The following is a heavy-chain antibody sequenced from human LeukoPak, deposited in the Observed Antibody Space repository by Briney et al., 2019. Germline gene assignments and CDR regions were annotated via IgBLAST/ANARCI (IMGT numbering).Heavy chain of an antibody. Sequence: PSQTLSLTCTVSGGSISSGGYYWSWIRQHPGKGLEWIGYIYYSGSTYYNPSLKSRVTISVDTSKNQFSLKLSSVTAADMAVYYCARGGCSGGSCYSETYNWFDPWGQGTLVTVSS. CDR1: GGSISSGGYY. J-gene: IGHJ5*02. CDR3: ARGGCSGGSCYSETYNWFDP. V-gene: IGHV4-31*03. CDR2: IYYSGST. D-gene: IGHD2-15*01.